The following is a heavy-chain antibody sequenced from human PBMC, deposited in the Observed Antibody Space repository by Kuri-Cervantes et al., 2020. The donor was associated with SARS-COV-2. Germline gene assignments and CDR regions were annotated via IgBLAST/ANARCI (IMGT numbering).Heavy chain of an antibody. V-gene: IGHV4-39*02. Sequence: LSCSVSGGSIISSGNYWGWIRQPPGKGLEWVGSIYYTGSTSYNPSLKSRVTISVDTSKNQFSLRLSSVTAADTAVYYCARDLGGVSGPFDYWGQGTLVTVSS. CDR2: IYYTGST. J-gene: IGHJ4*02. CDR3: ARDLGGVSGPFDY. CDR1: GGSIISSGNY. D-gene: IGHD3-16*01.